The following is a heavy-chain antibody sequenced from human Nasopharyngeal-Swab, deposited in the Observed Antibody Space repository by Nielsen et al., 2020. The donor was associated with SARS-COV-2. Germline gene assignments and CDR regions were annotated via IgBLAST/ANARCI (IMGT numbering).Heavy chain of an antibody. Sequence: GESLKISCAASGFTFSSYWMSWVRQAPGKGLEWVANIKQDGSEKYYVDSVKGRFTISRDNAKNSLYLQMNSLRAEDTAVYYCARDLDDYYDSSGYYPHYYFDYWGQGTLVTVSS. CDR1: GFTFSSYW. J-gene: IGHJ4*02. CDR2: IKQDGSEK. V-gene: IGHV3-7*01. CDR3: ARDLDDYYDSSGYYPHYYFDY. D-gene: IGHD3-22*01.